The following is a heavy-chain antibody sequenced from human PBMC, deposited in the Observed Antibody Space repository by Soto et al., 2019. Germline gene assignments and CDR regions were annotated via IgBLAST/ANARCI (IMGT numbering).Heavy chain of an antibody. D-gene: IGHD5-18*01. CDR3: AKMNLIQPADKVYYYGMDV. V-gene: IGHV3-23*01. CDR1: GFTFSSYA. Sequence: PGGSLRLSCAASGFTFSSYAMSWVRQAPGKGLEWVSAISGSGGSTYYADSVKGRFTISRDNSKNTLYLQMNSLRAEDTAVYYYAKMNLIQPADKVYYYGMDVWGQGTTVTVSS. J-gene: IGHJ6*02. CDR2: ISGSGGST.